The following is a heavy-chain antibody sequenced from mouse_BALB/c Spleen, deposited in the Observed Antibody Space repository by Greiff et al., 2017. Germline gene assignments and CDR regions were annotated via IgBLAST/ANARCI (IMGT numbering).Heavy chain of an antibody. CDR3: ARAYGYDEGAWFAY. V-gene: IGHV5-12-2*01. CDR2: ISNGGGST. J-gene: IGHJ3*01. Sequence: EVHLVESGGGLVQPGGSLKLSCAASGFTFSSYTMSWVRQTPEKRLEWVAYISNGGGSTYYPDTVKGRFTISRDNAKNTLYLQMSSLKSEDTAMYYCARAYGYDEGAWFAYWGLGTLVTVSA. CDR1: GFTFSSYT. D-gene: IGHD2-2*01.